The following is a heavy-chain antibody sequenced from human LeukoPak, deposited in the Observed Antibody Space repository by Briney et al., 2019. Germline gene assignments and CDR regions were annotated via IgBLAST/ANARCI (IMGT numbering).Heavy chain of an antibody. CDR1: GFTFSSYS. Sequence: GGSLRLSCAASGFTFSSYSMNWVRQAPGKGLEWVSYISSSSSTIYYADSVKGRFTNSRDNAKNSLYLQMNSLRAEDTAVYYCARDLYYGSGSYYNLHGYWGQGTLVTVSS. V-gene: IGHV3-48*01. D-gene: IGHD3-10*01. CDR3: ARDLYYGSGSYYNLHGY. J-gene: IGHJ4*02. CDR2: ISSSSSTI.